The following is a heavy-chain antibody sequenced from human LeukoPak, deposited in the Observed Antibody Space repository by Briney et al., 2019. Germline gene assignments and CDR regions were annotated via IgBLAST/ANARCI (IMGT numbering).Heavy chain of an antibody. CDR1: GFTFSSYA. Sequence: GGSLRLSCAASGFTFSSYAMSWVRQAPGKGLEWVSAISGSGGSTYYADSVKGRFTISRDNSKNTLYLQVNSLRAEDAAVYYCAKEEYPMVMYDAFGIWGQGTMVTVSS. CDR2: ISGSGGST. J-gene: IGHJ3*02. CDR3: AKEEYPMVMYDAFGI. D-gene: IGHD5-18*01. V-gene: IGHV3-23*01.